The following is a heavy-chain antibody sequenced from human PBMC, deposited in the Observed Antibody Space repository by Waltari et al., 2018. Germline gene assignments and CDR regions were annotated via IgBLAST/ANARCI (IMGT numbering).Heavy chain of an antibody. CDR3: ARRGKVPATLGSYWYFDL. V-gene: IGHV4-4*07. CDR1: GGPISSYY. Sequence: QVQLQESGPGLVKPSETLSLTCTVSGGPISSYYWSWIRQPAGKGLEWIGRIYTSGSTNYNPSLKSRVTMSVDTSKNQFSLKLSSVTAADTAVYYCARRGKVPATLGSYWYFDLWGRGTLVTVSS. CDR2: IYTSGST. J-gene: IGHJ2*01. D-gene: IGHD2-2*01.